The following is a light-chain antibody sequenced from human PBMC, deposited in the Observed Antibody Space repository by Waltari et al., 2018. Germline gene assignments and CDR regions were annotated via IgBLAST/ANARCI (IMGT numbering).Light chain of an antibody. CDR2: VNSDGSH. CDR3: QTGGHGTWV. V-gene: IGLV4-69*01. CDR1: SGHSSNV. Sequence: QLVLPQSPSASASLGASVKLPCPLSSGHSSNVIAWFQQQPEKGPRYWMKVNSDGSHSKGDEIPYRFSGSSSGAERYLTISSLQSEDEADYYCQTGGHGTWVFGGGTKLTVL. J-gene: IGLJ3*02.